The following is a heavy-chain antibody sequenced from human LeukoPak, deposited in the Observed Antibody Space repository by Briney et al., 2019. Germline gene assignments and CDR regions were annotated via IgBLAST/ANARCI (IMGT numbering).Heavy chain of an antibody. CDR1: GGSFSDYS. D-gene: IGHD3-9*01. CDR2: INHNGGT. Sequence: SETLSLTCAVYGGSFSDYSWTWIRQAPGEGLEWIGEINHNGGTNHNPSLVSRVIMSVDTPKNQFSLKVSSVTAADTAVYYCARVAYRYSINDWSRTGLGAYATKYYYYMDVWGKGTTVTVSS. V-gene: IGHV4-34*01. CDR3: ARVAYRYSINDWSRTGLGAYATKYYYYMDV. J-gene: IGHJ6*03.